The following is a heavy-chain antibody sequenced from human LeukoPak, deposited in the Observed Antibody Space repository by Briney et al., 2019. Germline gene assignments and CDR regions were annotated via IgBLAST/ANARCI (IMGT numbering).Heavy chain of an antibody. J-gene: IGHJ4*02. D-gene: IGHD4-4*01. CDR3: AKALDYSNGDY. Sequence: GGSLRLSCAASGFTFDDYAMHWVRQAPGKGLEWVSGISWNSGSIGYADSVKGRFTISRDNAKNSLYLQMNSLRAEDTALYYRAKALDYSNGDYWGQGTLVTVSS. CDR1: GFTFDDYA. V-gene: IGHV3-9*01. CDR2: ISWNSGSI.